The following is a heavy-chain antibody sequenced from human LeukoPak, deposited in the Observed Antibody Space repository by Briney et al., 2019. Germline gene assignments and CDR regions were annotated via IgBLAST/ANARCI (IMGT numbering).Heavy chain of an antibody. V-gene: IGHV1-2*02. CDR3: ARRYCSGGSCYPDY. J-gene: IGHJ4*02. CDR2: INPSGGGT. CDR1: GYTFSGYY. Sequence: ASVKVSCKASGYTFSGYYIHWVRQAPGQGLNGMGWINPSGGGTKYAQKFQGRVTMTRDTSISTAYMDLSTLTSDDTAVYFCARRYCSGGSCYPDYWGQGTLVTVSS. D-gene: IGHD2-15*01.